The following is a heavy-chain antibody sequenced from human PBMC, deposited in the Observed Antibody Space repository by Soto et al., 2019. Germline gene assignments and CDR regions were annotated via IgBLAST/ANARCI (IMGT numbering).Heavy chain of an antibody. V-gene: IGHV3-23*01. D-gene: IGHD2-15*01. J-gene: IGHJ4*01. CDR3: AKPPEVAAAWGFFDY. CDR2: MSGSGGGT. Sequence: EVQLLESGGGLVQPGGSLRLSCAASGFAFSNYAMSWVRQAPGKGLEWVSVMSGSGGGTFYADSVKGRFTISRDNSRNTMYLQMNSLRAEDTAVYYCAKPPEVAAAWGFFDYWGQGTLVTLSS. CDR1: GFAFSNYA.